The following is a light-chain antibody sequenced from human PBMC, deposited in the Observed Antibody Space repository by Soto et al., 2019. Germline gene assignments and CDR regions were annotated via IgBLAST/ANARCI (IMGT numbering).Light chain of an antibody. CDR1: ALPNKY. CDR2: KDT. J-gene: IGLJ1*01. Sequence: SYELTQPPSVSLSPGQTAKITCSGDALPNKYAFWYQQKPGQAPILVMYKDTERPSGIPERFSGSTSGTTVTLTISGVQAEDEADYYCQSTDSSGDYVFGTGTKLTVL. V-gene: IGLV3-25*03. CDR3: QSTDSSGDYV.